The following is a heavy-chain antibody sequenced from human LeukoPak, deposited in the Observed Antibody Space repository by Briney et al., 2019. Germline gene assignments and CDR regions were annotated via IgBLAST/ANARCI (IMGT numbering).Heavy chain of an antibody. V-gene: IGHV1-18*01. D-gene: IGHD4-17*01. CDR3: ARTLTPYGDLGY. CDR2: ISAYNGNT. Sequence: ASVKVSCKASGYTFTSYGISWVRQAPGQGLEWMGWISAYNGNTNYAQKLQGRVTMTTDTSTSTAYMELRSLRPDDTAVYYCARTLTPYGDLGYRGQGTLVTVSS. CDR1: GYTFTSYG. J-gene: IGHJ4*02.